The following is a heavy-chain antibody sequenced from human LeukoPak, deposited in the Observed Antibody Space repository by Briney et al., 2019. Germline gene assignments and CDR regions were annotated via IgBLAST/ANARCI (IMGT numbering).Heavy chain of an antibody. CDR1: GYSISSGYY. CDR2: IYHSGST. V-gene: IGHV4-38-2*02. Sequence: SETLSLTCTVSGYSISSGYYWGWIRQPPGKGLEWIGSIYHSGSTHYNPSLTSRVTISVDTSKNQFSLKLSSVTAADTAVYYCARNSAVAHGWFDPWGQGTLVTVSS. CDR3: ARNSAVAHGWFDP. J-gene: IGHJ5*02. D-gene: IGHD4-23*01.